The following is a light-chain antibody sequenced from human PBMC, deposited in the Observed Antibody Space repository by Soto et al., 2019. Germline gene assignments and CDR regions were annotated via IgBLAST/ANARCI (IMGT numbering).Light chain of an antibody. J-gene: IGKJ4*01. CDR3: QQYSSSPPT. CDR1: QSLSSRY. V-gene: IGKV3-20*01. Sequence: ENALTQSPGTLSLSPGDRATLSCRASQSLSSRYLAWYRQKPGQAPRLLIYGASNRATGIPDRFSGSGSGTDFTLIISRLEPDDFAVYYCQQYSSSPPTFGGGTKVEIK. CDR2: GAS.